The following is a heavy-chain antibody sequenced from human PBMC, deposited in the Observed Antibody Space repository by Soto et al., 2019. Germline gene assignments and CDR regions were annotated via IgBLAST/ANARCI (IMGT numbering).Heavy chain of an antibody. CDR3: AKISGSAIFGVVIIPLDYYYYGMDV. CDR2: IGQDGIEN. D-gene: IGHD3-3*01. J-gene: IGHJ6*02. V-gene: IGHV3-7*03. CDR1: GFRFSAYW. Sequence: GGSLRLSCEASGFRFSAYWMTWVRQAPGKGLEWVATIGQDGIENYYVDSVKGRFTLSRDNSKNTLYLQMNSLRAEDTAVYYCAKISGSAIFGVVIIPLDYYYYGMDVWGHGTTVTVSS.